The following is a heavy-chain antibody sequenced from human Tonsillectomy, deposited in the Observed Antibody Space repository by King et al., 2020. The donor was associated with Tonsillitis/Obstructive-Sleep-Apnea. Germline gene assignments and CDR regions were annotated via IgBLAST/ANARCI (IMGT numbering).Heavy chain of an antibody. J-gene: IGHJ6*02. D-gene: IGHD2-2*01. CDR3: ARTPDCSSTTCDDRIVPWFEYYYYGMDV. CDR2: ISSNGGST. V-gene: IGHV3-64*01. CDR1: GFTFSSYA. Sequence: VQLVESGGGLVQPGGSLRLSCAASGFTFSSYAMHWVRQAPGEGLEYVSAISSNGGSTYYAHSVKGRFTLSSDNSKNTLYLQMDSLRAEDMAVYYCARTPDCSSTTCDDRIVPWFEYYYYGMDVWGQGTTVTVSS.